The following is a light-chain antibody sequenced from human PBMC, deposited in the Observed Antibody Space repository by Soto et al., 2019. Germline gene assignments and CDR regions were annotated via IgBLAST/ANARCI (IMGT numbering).Light chain of an antibody. CDR2: GAS. V-gene: IGKV3D-15*01. Sequence: EIVLTQSPGTLSVCPGEIATLSCIAIQSVPSKYLAWYQQNPGQAPRLLIYGASNRATGIPDKFSGSGSGTDFTLTISSLQSEDFALYFCQQHNNWPITFGQGTRLEIK. J-gene: IGKJ5*01. CDR3: QQHNNWPIT. CDR1: QSVPSKY.